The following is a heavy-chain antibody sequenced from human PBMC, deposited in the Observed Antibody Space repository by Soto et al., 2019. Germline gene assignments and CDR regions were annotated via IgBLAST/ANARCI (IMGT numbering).Heavy chain of an antibody. CDR3: VSQRTTVPTQAYFDY. D-gene: IGHD4-17*01. J-gene: IGHJ4*02. V-gene: IGHV4-39*01. CDR2: VYYRGRS. CDR1: GGSVTNSSYY. Sequence: WETLSLTCTVSGGSVTNSSYYWGWIRQSPGKGLEWIGSVYYRGRSYSKSSVKSRVTISVDTSKNRFSLSLNSVTASDTAVYFCVSQRTTVPTQAYFDYWGPGAMVTVSS.